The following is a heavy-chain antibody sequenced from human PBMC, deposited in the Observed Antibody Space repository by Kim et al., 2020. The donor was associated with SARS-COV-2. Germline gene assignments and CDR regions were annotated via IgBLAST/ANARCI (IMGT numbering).Heavy chain of an antibody. CDR1: GGTFSSYA. D-gene: IGHD2-15*01. CDR2: IIPIFGTA. CDR3: AGTRGFVGPPRWWYFDL. J-gene: IGHJ2*01. V-gene: IGHV1-69*13. Sequence: SVKVSCKASGGTFSSYAISWVRQAPGQGLEWMGGIIPIFGTANYAQKFQGRVTITADESTSTAYMELSSLRSEDTAVYYCAGTRGFVGPPRWWYFDLWGRGTLVTVSS.